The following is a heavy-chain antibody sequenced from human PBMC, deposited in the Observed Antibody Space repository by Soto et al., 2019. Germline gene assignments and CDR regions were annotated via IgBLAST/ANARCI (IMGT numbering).Heavy chain of an antibody. Sequence: EVQLVESGGGLVQPGGSLILSCAASGFTFSNYWMVWVRQAPRKGLVWVSRIIGDGLYTTYADSVKGRFTISRDNAKNTVHLQSNSLRVEASAVYYCARGILGSGTANDHWGQGTLVTVSS. J-gene: IGHJ4*02. V-gene: IGHV3-74*03. D-gene: IGHD3-10*01. CDR2: IIGDGLYT. CDR3: ARGILGSGTANDH. CDR1: GFTFSNYW.